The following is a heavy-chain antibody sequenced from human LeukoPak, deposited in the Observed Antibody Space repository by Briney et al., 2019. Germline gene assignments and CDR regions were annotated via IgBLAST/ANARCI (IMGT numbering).Heavy chain of an antibody. V-gene: IGHV3-21*01. D-gene: IGHD6-19*01. J-gene: IGHJ1*01. CDR1: GFTFSSYS. CDR3: ARVVGVAGNQH. CDR2: IRSSGSYI. Sequence: GGSLRLSCAASGFTFSSYSMNWVRQARGKGMEWVSSIRSSGSYIYYADSVKGRFTISRDNAKTSLYLQMNTLRAEDTAVYYCARVVGVAGNQHWGQGTLVTVSS.